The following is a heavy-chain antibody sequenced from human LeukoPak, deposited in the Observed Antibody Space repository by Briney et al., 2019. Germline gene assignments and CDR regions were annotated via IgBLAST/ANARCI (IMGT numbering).Heavy chain of an antibody. CDR1: GFTFSSYS. V-gene: IGHV3-9*01. J-gene: IGHJ6*02. CDR3: AKDMRAYGMDV. CDR2: ISWNSGSI. Sequence: PGGSLRLSCAASGFTFSSYSMNWVRQAPGKGLEWVSGISWNSGSIGYADSVKGRFTISRDNAKNSLYLQMNSLRAEDTALYYCAKDMRAYGMDVWGQGTTVTVSS.